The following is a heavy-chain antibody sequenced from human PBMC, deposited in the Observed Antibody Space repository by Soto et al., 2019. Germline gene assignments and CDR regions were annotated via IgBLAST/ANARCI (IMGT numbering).Heavy chain of an antibody. D-gene: IGHD2-2*01. Sequence: ASVKVSCKASGYTFTSYAMHWVRQAPGQRLEWMGWINAGNGNTKYSQKFQGRVTITRDTSASTAYMELSSLRSEDTAVYYCARTLGYCSSTSCYEVNNWFDPWGQGTLVTVSS. CDR3: ARTLGYCSSTSCYEVNNWFDP. V-gene: IGHV1-3*01. J-gene: IGHJ5*02. CDR1: GYTFTSYA. CDR2: INAGNGNT.